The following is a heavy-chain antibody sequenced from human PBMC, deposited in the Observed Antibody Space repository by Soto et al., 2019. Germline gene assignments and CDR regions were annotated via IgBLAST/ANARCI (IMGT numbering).Heavy chain of an antibody. CDR3: AKDLTRQLAYWLDP. J-gene: IGHJ5*02. CDR2: INAHSGGT. V-gene: IGHV1-2*02. CDR1: GFSFTGYY. D-gene: IGHD6-6*01. Sequence: RASVKVFCKASGFSFTGYYIHWLRQAPGQGLEWMGWINAHSGGTEYAQKFQGRVTLTRDTSIATAYLTLTSLTSDDTALYYCAKDLTRQLAYWLDPWGQGTQVTVSS.